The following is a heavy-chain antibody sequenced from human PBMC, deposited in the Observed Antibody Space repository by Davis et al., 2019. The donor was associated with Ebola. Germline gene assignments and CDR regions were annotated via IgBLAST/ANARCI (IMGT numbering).Heavy chain of an antibody. CDR3: ANLEWVNPDY. D-gene: IGHD3-3*01. Sequence: GESLKISCVASGFTFSRSWMNWVRQAPGQGLEWMASIKEDGSEKYHVHSVEGRFTISRDNAKNSLYLQMNSLRAEDTAVYYCANLEWVNPDYWGQGVVVTVSS. CDR1: GFTFSRSW. V-gene: IGHV3-7*01. CDR2: IKEDGSEK. J-gene: IGHJ4*02.